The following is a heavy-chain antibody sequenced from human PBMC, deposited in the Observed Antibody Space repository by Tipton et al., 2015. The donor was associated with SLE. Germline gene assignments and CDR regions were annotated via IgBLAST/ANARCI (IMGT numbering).Heavy chain of an antibody. Sequence: TLSLTCTVSGGSISSNSYYWGWIRQPPGKGLEWIGYIYDSGSTSYNPSLKSRVTISVDTSKNQFSLKMNSVTVADTAVYYCVRNLPWPAVGVGRYDYHYMDVWGEGTTVTVSS. CDR3: VRNLPWPAVGVGRYDYHYMDV. V-gene: IGHV4-61*05. J-gene: IGHJ6*03. CDR1: GGSISSNSYY. CDR2: IYDSGST. D-gene: IGHD3-3*01.